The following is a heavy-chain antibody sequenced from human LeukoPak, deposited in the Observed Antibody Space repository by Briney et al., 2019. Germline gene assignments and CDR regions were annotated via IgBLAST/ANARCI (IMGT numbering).Heavy chain of an antibody. J-gene: IGHJ4*02. D-gene: IGHD3-22*01. Sequence: GGSLRLSCAASGFSVRSHYMSWVRQAPAKGLEWVAVIYSDRRTHYGDSVKGRFTISRDNSKNTLYLQMNSLRAEDTAVYYCAKEQSSGYYGAFDYWGQGSLVTVSS. CDR3: AKEQSSGYYGAFDY. CDR2: IYSDRRT. V-gene: IGHV3-53*01. CDR1: GFSVRSHY.